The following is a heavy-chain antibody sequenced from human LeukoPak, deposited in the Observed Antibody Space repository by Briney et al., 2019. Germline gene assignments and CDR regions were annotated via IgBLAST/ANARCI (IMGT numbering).Heavy chain of an antibody. J-gene: IGHJ4*02. D-gene: IGHD1-26*01. V-gene: IGHV4-34*01. CDR2: LNHGGGT. CDR1: GGSFSGYY. CDR3: AYIPGKHGLVFHFDY. Sequence: PSETLSLTCAVDGGSFSGYYWSWIRQPPGRGLEWIGELNHGGGTNYNPSLKSRVTISEATSKNQFSLKLSSVTAADTAVYYCAYIPGKHGLVFHFDYWGQGSLVTVSS.